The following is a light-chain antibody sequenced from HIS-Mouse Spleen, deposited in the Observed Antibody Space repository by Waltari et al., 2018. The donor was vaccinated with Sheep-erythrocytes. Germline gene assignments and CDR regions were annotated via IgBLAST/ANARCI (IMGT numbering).Light chain of an antibody. Sequence: QSALTQPPSASGSPGQSVTLSCTGTSSDIGGYNYVPRYQQHPGKAPKLMIYEVSKRPSGVPDRFSGSKSGTTASLTVSGLQAEDEADYYCSSYAGSNNWVFGGGTKLTVL. J-gene: IGLJ3*02. CDR2: EVS. CDR3: SSYAGSNNWV. V-gene: IGLV2-8*01. CDR1: SSDIGGYNY.